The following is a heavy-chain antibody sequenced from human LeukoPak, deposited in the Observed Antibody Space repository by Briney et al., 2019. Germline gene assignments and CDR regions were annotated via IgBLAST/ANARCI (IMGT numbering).Heavy chain of an antibody. D-gene: IGHD3-9*01. Sequence: SGTLSLTCAVSGDSMSSNNWWTWVRQPPAQGLVWVGEVHYDGSTNYHPSLRSRVTISMDKTKNYFSLILNSVTAADTAVYYCARQTKYYDILTGYRPDAFDVWGQGTMVTVSS. CDR3: ARQTKYYDILTGYRPDAFDV. CDR2: VHYDGST. CDR1: GDSMSSNNW. V-gene: IGHV4-4*02. J-gene: IGHJ3*01.